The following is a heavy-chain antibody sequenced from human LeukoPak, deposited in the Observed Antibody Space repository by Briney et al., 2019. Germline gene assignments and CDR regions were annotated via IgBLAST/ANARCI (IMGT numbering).Heavy chain of an antibody. CDR3: ARRLSSGWQTGQGWFDP. V-gene: IGHV1-18*01. Sequence: GASVKVSCKASGYTFTSYGIRWVRQAPGQGLEWMGWISAYNGNTNYAQKLQGRVTMTTDTSTSTAYMELRSLRSDDTAVYYCARRLSSGWQTGQGWFDPWGQGTLVTVSS. CDR1: GYTFTSYG. D-gene: IGHD6-19*01. CDR2: ISAYNGNT. J-gene: IGHJ5*02.